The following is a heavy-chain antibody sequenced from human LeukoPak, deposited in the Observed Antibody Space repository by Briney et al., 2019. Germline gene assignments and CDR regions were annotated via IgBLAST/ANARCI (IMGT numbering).Heavy chain of an antibody. D-gene: IGHD6-13*01. CDR2: IYPGDSDT. Sequence: PGESLQISCKGSGYNFTSYWIGWVRQMPGKGLEWMGIIYPGDSDTRYSPSFQGQVTISADKSISTAYLHWSSLKASDTAMYYCARTSGRQLVLFDYWGQGTLVTVSS. CDR3: ARTSGRQLVLFDY. CDR1: GYNFTSYW. V-gene: IGHV5-51*01. J-gene: IGHJ4*02.